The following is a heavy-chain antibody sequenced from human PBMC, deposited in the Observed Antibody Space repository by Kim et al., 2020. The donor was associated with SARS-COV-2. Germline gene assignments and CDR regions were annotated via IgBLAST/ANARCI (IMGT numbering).Heavy chain of an antibody. CDR1: GFIFNDYA. CDR2: VAYDGLHQ. Sequence: GGSLRLSCAASGFIFNDYAMHWVRQAPGKGLEWVAVVAYDGLHQYYADSVEGRFTISRDNSKSTLYLQMNSLRTEDTAVYYCARARGVGDPWGQGTLVTVSS. CDR3: ARARGVGDP. J-gene: IGHJ5*02. V-gene: IGHV3-30*04. D-gene: IGHD3-10*01.